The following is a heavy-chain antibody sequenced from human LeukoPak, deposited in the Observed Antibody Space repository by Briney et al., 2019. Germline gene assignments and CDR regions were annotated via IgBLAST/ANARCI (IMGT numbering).Heavy chain of an antibody. CDR2: FDPEDGET. J-gene: IGHJ4*02. CDR3: ATSVIVGATFDY. Sequence: ASVKVSCKVSGYTLTELPMHWVRQAPGKGLEWMGGFDPEDGETIYAQKFQGRVTMTEDTSTDTAYMELSSLRSEDTAVYYCATSVIVGATFDYWGQGTLVTVSS. D-gene: IGHD1-26*01. CDR1: GYTLTELP. V-gene: IGHV1-24*01.